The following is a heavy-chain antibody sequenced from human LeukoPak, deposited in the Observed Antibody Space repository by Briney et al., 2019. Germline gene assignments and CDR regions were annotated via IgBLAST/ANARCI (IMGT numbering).Heavy chain of an antibody. D-gene: IGHD6-13*01. V-gene: IGHV3-23*01. CDR3: ARGRRIAAAGLYYFDY. J-gene: IGHJ4*02. CDR1: GFTFSSYA. CDR2: ISGSGGST. Sequence: GGSLRLSCAASGFTFSSYAMSWVRQAPGKGLEWVSAISGSGGSTYYADSVKGRFTIFRDNAKNSLYLQMNSLRAEDTAVYYCARGRRIAAAGLYYFDYWGQGTLVTVSS.